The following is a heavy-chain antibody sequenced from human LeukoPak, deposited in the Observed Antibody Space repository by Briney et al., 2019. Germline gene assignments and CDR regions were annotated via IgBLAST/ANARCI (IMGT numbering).Heavy chain of an antibody. Sequence: PSETLSLTCTVSGGSISSGGYYWSWIRQHPGKGLEWIGYIYYSGSTYYNPSLKSRVTISVDTSKNQFSLKLSSVTAADTAVYFCARGILVKVYAAFDYWGQGTLVAVSS. J-gene: IGHJ4*02. CDR2: IYYSGST. CDR1: GGSISSGGYY. CDR3: ARGILVKVYAAFDY. V-gene: IGHV4-31*03. D-gene: IGHD2-8*01.